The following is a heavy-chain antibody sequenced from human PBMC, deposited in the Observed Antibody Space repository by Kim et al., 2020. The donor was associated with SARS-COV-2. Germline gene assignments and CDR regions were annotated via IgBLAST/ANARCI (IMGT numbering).Heavy chain of an antibody. J-gene: IGHJ1*01. CDR3: ARRLSNTSGWGSHYCDL. D-gene: IGHD3-10*01. CDR1: GGSFSGYY. Sequence: SETLSLTCAVYGGSFSGYYWSWIRQPPGKGLEWIGEINHSGRTNYNPSLKSRVTISVDTSKNQFSLKLTSATAADAALYFCARRLSNTSGWGSHYCDLWGQGILVTVSS. V-gene: IGHV4-34*01. CDR2: INHSGRT.